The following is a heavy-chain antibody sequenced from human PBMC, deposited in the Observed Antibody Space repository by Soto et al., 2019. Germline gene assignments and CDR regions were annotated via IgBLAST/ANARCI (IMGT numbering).Heavy chain of an antibody. J-gene: IGHJ6*02. Sequence: GGSLRLSCAASGFTFDDYTMHWVRQAPGKGLEWVSLISWDGGSTYYADSVKGRFTISRDNSKNSLYLQMNSLRTEDTALYYCAKDPGPSPNPATYYYYYGMDVWGQGTTVTVSS. V-gene: IGHV3-43*01. CDR1: GFTFDDYT. D-gene: IGHD1-26*01. CDR2: ISWDGGST. CDR3: AKDPGPSPNPATYYYYYGMDV.